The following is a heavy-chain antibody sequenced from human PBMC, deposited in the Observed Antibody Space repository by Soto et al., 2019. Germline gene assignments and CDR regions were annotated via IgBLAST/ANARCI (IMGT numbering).Heavy chain of an antibody. D-gene: IGHD1-26*01. Sequence: GALRLSCAASGFTFNSYGMHWVRQGPGNGLEWVAFISYDSTKTYYADSVKGRFTISRDNSNSALYVQMNSLTGEDTAVYYCARTRSAWSDFHYYSLDVWGQGTTVTVSS. CDR1: GFTFNSYG. CDR2: ISYDSTKT. J-gene: IGHJ6*02. V-gene: IGHV3-30*03. CDR3: ARTRSAWSDFHYYSLDV.